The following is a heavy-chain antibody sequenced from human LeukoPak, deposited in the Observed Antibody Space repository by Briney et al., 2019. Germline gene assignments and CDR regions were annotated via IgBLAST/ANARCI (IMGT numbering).Heavy chain of an antibody. CDR2: IYHSGST. CDR1: GYSISSGYY. V-gene: IGHV4-38-2*02. CDR3: ARAGGFEGPLNWFDP. D-gene: IGHD2-15*01. J-gene: IGHJ5*02. Sequence: SETLSLTCTVSGYSISSGYYWGWIRQPPGKGLEWIGGIYHSGSTYYNPSLKSRVTISVDTPQNQFSLQLSSVTAADTAVYYCARAGGFEGPLNWFDPWGQGTLVTVSS.